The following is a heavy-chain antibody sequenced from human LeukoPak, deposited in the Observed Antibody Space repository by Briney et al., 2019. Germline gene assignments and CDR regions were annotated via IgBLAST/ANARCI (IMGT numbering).Heavy chain of an antibody. J-gene: IGHJ6*02. CDR1: GFSLSTSGMC. Sequence: SGPALVKPTQTLTLTCTFSGFSLSTSGMCVSWIRQPPGKALEWLARIDWDDDKYYSTSLKTRLTISKDTSKNQVVLTMTNMDPVDTATYYCARIRRYYDSSGYSYGMDVWGQGTTVTVSS. V-gene: IGHV2-70*11. CDR3: ARIRRYYDSSGYSYGMDV. CDR2: IDWDDDK. D-gene: IGHD3-22*01.